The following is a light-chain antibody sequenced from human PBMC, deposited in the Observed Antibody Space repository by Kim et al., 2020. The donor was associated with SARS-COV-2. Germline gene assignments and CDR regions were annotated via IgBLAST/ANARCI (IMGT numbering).Light chain of an antibody. CDR2: RNN. V-gene: IGLV1-44*01. Sequence: GQRVTISCSGSGSNIGSNIVNWYQQFPGTAPKLLINRNNQRPSGVPDRFSGSKSGTSASLAISGLQSEDEADYYCAAWDDSLNAWVFGGGTKLTVL. CDR3: AAWDDSLNAWV. J-gene: IGLJ3*02. CDR1: GSNIGSNI.